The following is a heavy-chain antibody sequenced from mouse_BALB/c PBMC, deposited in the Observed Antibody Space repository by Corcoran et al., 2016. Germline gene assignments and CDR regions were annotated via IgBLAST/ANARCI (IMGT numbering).Heavy chain of an antibody. CDR2: INTYTGEP. V-gene: IGHV9-1*02. Sequence: QIQLVQSGPELKKPGETVKISCKASGYTFTNYGMNWVKQAPGKGLKLMGWINTYTGEPTYADDFKGRFAFSLETSASTAYLQINNLKNEDMATYFCAKGKNPIYYDYDGFAYWGQGTLVTVSA. D-gene: IGHD2-4*01. CDR1: GYTFTNYG. CDR3: AKGKNPIYYDYDGFAY. J-gene: IGHJ3*01.